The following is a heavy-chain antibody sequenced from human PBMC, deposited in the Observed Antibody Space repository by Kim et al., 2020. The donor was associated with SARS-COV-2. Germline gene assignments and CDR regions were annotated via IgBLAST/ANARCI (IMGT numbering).Heavy chain of an antibody. D-gene: IGHD2-15*01. CDR2: ISAYNGNT. J-gene: IGHJ4*02. CDR1: GYTFTSYG. CDR3: ARRGICSGGSCYND. Sequence: ASVKVSCKSSGYTFTSYGISWVRQAPGQGLEWIGLISAYNGNTNYAQKLQGRVTMTTDTSTSTAYMELSSLRSDDTVVYYCARRGICSGGSCYNDWGQGTLVTVVS. V-gene: IGHV1-18*01.